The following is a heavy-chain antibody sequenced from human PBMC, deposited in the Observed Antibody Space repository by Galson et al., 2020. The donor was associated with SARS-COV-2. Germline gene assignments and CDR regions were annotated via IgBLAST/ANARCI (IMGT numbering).Heavy chain of an antibody. J-gene: IGHJ4*02. V-gene: IGHV4-39*07. Sequence: SETLSLTCTVSGGSISSSSYYWGRLRQPPGKGLEWIGSIYYSGSTYYNPSLKSRVTISVDTSKNQFSLKLSSVTAADTAVYYCARDATEIVGAGFDYWGQGTLVTVSS. CDR3: ARDATEIVGAGFDY. CDR2: IYYSGST. D-gene: IGHD1-26*01. CDR1: GGSISSSSYY.